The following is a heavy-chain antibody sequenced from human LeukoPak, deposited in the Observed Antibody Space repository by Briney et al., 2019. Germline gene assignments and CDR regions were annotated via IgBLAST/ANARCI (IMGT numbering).Heavy chain of an antibody. V-gene: IGHV5-51*01. D-gene: IGHD3-10*01. J-gene: IGHJ5*02. Sequence: GASLKISCKGSGYSFTSYWIGWVRQMPGKGLEWMGIIYPGDSDTRYSPSFQGQVTISADKSISTAYLQWSSLKASDTAMYYCARHLGELFSDNWFDPWGQGTLVTVSS. CDR2: IYPGDSDT. CDR1: GYSFTSYW. CDR3: ARHLGELFSDNWFDP.